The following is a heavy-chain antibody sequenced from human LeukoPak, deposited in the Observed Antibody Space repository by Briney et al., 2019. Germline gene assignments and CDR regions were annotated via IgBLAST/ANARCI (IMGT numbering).Heavy chain of an antibody. Sequence: GGSLRLSCAASGFTFGSYWMHWVRQAPGKGLVWVSRINSDGSSTSYADSVKGRFTISRDNAKNTLYLQMNSLRAEDTAVYYCARGGHYYDSSGYYGGTNFDYWGQGTLVTVSS. CDR1: GFTFGSYW. V-gene: IGHV3-74*01. CDR2: INSDGSST. D-gene: IGHD3-22*01. J-gene: IGHJ4*02. CDR3: ARGGHYYDSSGYYGGTNFDY.